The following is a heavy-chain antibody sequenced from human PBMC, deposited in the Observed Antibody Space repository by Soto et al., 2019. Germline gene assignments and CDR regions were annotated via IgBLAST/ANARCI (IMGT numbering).Heavy chain of an antibody. CDR3: ASHSRPRVGALDY. J-gene: IGHJ4*02. D-gene: IGHD1-26*01. CDR2: INHSGRN. Sequence: SETLSLTCAVYGDSFSGYSWSWIRQSPGKGLEWIGDINHSGRNNFNPSLQSRVTMSVDTSKNQFSLKLSSVTAADTAVYYCASHSRPRVGALDYWGQGTLVTVSS. CDR1: GDSFSGYS. V-gene: IGHV4-34*01.